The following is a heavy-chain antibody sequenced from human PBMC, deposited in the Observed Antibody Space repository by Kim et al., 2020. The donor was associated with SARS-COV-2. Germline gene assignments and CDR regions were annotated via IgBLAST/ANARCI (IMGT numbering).Heavy chain of an antibody. D-gene: IGHD1-26*01. V-gene: IGHV1-46*01. J-gene: IGHJ3*02. CDR3: AVLSGSYYGLLSENAFDI. CDR1: GYTFTSYY. CDR2: INPSGGST. Sequence: ASVKVSCKASGYTFTSYYMHWVRQAPGQGLEWMGIINPSGGSTSYAQKFQGRVTMTRDTSTSTVYMELSSLRSEDTAVYYCAVLSGSYYGLLSENAFDIWGQGTMVTVSS.